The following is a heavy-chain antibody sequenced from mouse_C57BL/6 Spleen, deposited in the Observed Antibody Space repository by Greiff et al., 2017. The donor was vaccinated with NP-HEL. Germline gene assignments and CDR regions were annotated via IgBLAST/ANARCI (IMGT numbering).Heavy chain of an antibody. CDR1: GFTFSSYA. J-gene: IGHJ2*01. CDR3: TRERADRSTRVTTGGLYFDY. V-gene: IGHV5-9-1*02. CDR2: ISSGGDYI. Sequence: DVKLVESGEGLVKPGGSLKLSCAASGFTFSSYAMSWVRQTPEKRLEWVAYISSGGDYIYYADTVTGRFTISRDNARNTLYLQMSSLKSEDTAMYYCTRERADRSTRVTTGGLYFDYWGQGTTLTVSS. D-gene: IGHD2-2*01.